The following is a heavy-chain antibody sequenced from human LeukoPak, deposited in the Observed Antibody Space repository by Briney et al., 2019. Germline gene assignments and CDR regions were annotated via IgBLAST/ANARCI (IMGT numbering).Heavy chain of an antibody. Sequence: SETLSLTCTVSGGSISSYYWSWIRQPAGKGLEWIWRIYTSGSTNYNPSLKSRVTMSVDTSKNQFYLKLSSVTAADTAVYYCARVFGVGGGYYYYYYMDVWGKGTTVTVSS. CDR3: ARVFGVGGGYYYYYYMDV. CDR2: IYTSGST. CDR1: GGSISSYY. J-gene: IGHJ6*03. V-gene: IGHV4-4*07. D-gene: IGHD3-3*01.